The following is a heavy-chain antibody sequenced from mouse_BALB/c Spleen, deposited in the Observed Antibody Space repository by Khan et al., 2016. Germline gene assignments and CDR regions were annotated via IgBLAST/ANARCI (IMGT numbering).Heavy chain of an antibody. CDR1: GYAFTSAG. Sequence: QIQLVQSGPELKKPGETVRISCKASGYAFTSAGIQWLQRMPGTGLKWIGWKNTHTSVPKYAQDFKRRFAFSLDTSISTAYLQISDLKNEDTATYFCARDYGYNDDMDYGDQGTSATVSS. V-gene: IGHV9-4*02. D-gene: IGHD2-2*01. CDR2: KNTHTSVP. CDR3: ARDYGYNDDMDY. J-gene: IGHJ4*01.